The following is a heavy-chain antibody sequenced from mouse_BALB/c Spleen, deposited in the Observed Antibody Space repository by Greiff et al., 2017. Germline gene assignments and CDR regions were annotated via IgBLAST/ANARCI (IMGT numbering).Heavy chain of an antibody. Sequence: QVQLQQSGPQLVRPGASVKISCKASGYSFTSYWMHWVKQRPGQGLEWIGMIDPSDSETRLNQKFKDKATLTVDKSSSTAYMQLSSPTSEDSAVYYYVSLRLGCAYWGQGTLVTVSA. CDR1: GYSFTSYW. CDR3: VSLRLGCAY. J-gene: IGHJ3*01. D-gene: IGHD4-1*01. CDR2: IDPSDSET. V-gene: IGHV1S127*01.